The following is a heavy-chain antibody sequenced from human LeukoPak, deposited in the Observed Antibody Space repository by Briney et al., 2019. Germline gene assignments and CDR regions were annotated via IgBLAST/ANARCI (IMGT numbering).Heavy chain of an antibody. CDR3: ARRDYGGDPGI. D-gene: IGHD4-23*01. J-gene: IGHJ3*02. V-gene: IGHV5-51*01. CDR2: IYPGDSDT. CDR1: GYRFDINW. Sequence: GESLKISCKGSGYRFDINWIGWVRQIPGKGLEWMGIIYPGDSDTRYSPSFQGQVTISADKSISTAYLQWSSLKASDTAMYYCARRDYGGDPGIWGQGTMVTVSS.